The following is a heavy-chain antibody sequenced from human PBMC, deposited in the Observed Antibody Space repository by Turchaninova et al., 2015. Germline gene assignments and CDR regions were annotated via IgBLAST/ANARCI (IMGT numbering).Heavy chain of an antibody. CDR2: VYYRGST. J-gene: IGHJ5*02. CDR1: GGSISSSDYN. D-gene: IGHD2-15*01. Sequence: QLQLQESGPGLVKPSETLSLTCTVSGGSISSSDYNWGWIRQPPGKGLEWVGNVYYRGSTYYNPSLKSRVTNSIDTSKNDFSLKLSSVTAADTAVYYCAREHCSSGSCYSSGANWFDPWGQGTLVTVSS. CDR3: AREHCSSGSCYSSGANWFDP. V-gene: IGHV4-39*07.